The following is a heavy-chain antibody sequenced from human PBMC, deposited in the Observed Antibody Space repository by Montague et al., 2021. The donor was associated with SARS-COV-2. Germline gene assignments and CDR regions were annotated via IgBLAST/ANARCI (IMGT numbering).Heavy chain of an antibody. J-gene: IGHJ4*02. V-gene: IGHV3-48*03. CDR1: GFIFSSYE. Sequence: SLRLSCAASGFIFSSYEMSWVRQAPGKGLEWVSYISKSGGTKYYADSVKGRFTIYRDNAKNSLYLQMSSLRAEDTALYYCARAGEDYEYDSSGLLYWGQGILVTVSS. D-gene: IGHD3-22*01. CDR3: ARAGEDYEYDSSGLLY. CDR2: ISKSGGTK.